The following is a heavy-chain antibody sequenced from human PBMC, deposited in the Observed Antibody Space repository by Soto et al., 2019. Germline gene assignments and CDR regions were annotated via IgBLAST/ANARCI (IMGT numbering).Heavy chain of an antibody. CDR1: GLTFSNAW. D-gene: IGHD3-10*01. CDR2: IKSKTDGGTT. Sequence: EVQLVESGGDLVKPGGSLRLSCAASGLTFSNAWMNWVRQAPGRGLEWVGRIKSKTDGGTTDYAGPVKDRFTISRDDSKNTVYLQMNNLTIADTAVYVCTTSLGGSGFRGAFDLWGQGTMVTVSS. V-gene: IGHV3-15*07. J-gene: IGHJ3*01. CDR3: TTSLGGSGFRGAFDL.